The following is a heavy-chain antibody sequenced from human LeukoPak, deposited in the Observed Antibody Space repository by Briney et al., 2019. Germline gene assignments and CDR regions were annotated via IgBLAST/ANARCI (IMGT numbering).Heavy chain of an antibody. CDR2: ISGSGGST. J-gene: IGHJ3*02. CDR3: ARVGRDIAVAGGTDAFDI. D-gene: IGHD6-19*01. Sequence: PGGSLRLSCAASGFTFSSYAMSWVRQAPGKGLEWVSAISGSGGSTYYADSVKGRFTISRDNSKNTLYLQMNSLRAEDTAMYYCARVGRDIAVAGGTDAFDIWGQGTMVTVSS. V-gene: IGHV3-23*01. CDR1: GFTFSSYA.